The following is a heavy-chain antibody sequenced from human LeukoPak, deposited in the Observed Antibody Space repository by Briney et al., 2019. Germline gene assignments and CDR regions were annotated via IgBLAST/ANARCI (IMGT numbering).Heavy chain of an antibody. J-gene: IGHJ4*02. V-gene: IGHV4-59*01. CDR2: IYYSGST. Sequence: SETLSLTCTVSGGSISSYYWSWIRQPPGKGLEWIGYIYYSGSTNYNPSLKSRVTISVDTSKNQFSLKLSSVTAADTAVYYCARGEDSKRWAFDYWGQGALVTVSS. D-gene: IGHD1-26*01. CDR3: ARGEDSKRWAFDY. CDR1: GGSISSYY.